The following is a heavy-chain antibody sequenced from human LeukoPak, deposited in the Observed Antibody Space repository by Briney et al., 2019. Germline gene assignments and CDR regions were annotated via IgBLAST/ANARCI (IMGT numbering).Heavy chain of an antibody. Sequence: NPGGSLRLSCAASGFTFSSYSMNWVRQAPGKGLEWVSSISSSSSYIYYADSVKGRFTISRDNAKNSLYLQMNSLKTEDTAVYYCTTDLYGDYGLFDYWGQGTLVTVSS. CDR1: GFTFSSYS. V-gene: IGHV3-21*03. CDR2: ISSSSSYI. CDR3: TTDLYGDYGLFDY. J-gene: IGHJ4*02. D-gene: IGHD4-17*01.